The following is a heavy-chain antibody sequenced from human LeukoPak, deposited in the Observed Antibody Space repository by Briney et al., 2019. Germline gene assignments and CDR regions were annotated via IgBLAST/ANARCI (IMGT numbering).Heavy chain of an antibody. CDR1: GYTFTGYY. CDR3: ARDLVLRGYSYGGLDY. CDR2: INPNSGGT. V-gene: IGHV1-2*06. D-gene: IGHD5-18*01. Sequence: ASVKVSCKASGYTFTGYYMHWVRQAPGQGLEWMGRINPNSGGTNYAQKFQGRVTITTDESTSTAYMELSSLRSEDTAVYYCARDLVLRGYSYGGLDYWGQGTLVTVSS. J-gene: IGHJ4*02.